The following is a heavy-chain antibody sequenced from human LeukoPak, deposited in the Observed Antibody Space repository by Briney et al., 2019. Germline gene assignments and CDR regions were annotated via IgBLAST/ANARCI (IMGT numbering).Heavy chain of an antibody. Sequence: PGRSLRLSCAASGFTFSSYAMHWVRQAPGKGPEWVAVISYDGSNKYYADSVKGRFTISRDNSKNTLNLQMNSLRAEDTAVYYCAREWGPRGYSYAQKFDYWGQGALVTVSS. D-gene: IGHD5-18*01. CDR3: AREWGPRGYSYAQKFDY. V-gene: IGHV3-30-3*01. CDR2: ISYDGSNK. J-gene: IGHJ4*02. CDR1: GFTFSSYA.